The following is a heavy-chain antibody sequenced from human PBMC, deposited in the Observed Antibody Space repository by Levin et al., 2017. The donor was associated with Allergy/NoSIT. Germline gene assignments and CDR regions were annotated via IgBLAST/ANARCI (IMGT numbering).Heavy chain of an antibody. CDR3: ARHFSGPYIDAFDI. J-gene: IGHJ3*02. D-gene: IGHD3-10*01. Sequence: SQTLSLTCTVSGGSISSYYWSWIRQPPGKGLEWIGYIYYSGSTNYNPSLKSRVTISVDTSKNQFSLKLSSVTAADTAVYYCARHFSGPYIDAFDIWGQGTMVTVSS. V-gene: IGHV4-59*08. CDR1: GGSISSYY. CDR2: IYYSGST.